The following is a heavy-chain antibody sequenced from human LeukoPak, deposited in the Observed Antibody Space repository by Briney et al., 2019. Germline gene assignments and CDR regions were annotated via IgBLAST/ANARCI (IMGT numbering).Heavy chain of an antibody. V-gene: IGHV4-59*08. J-gene: IGHJ2*01. D-gene: IGHD3-10*01. Sequence: SETLSLTCTVSGVSVSSDPWNWIRQSPGKGLEWIGYIYNTGNPNHNPSLKNRVTISFEKSKSQLSLELSPVTAADTAIYYCARLGKMKLVRGVFWYFDLCGRGTLVTVSS. CDR1: GVSVSSDP. CDR2: IYNTGNP. CDR3: ARLGKMKLVRGVFWYFDL.